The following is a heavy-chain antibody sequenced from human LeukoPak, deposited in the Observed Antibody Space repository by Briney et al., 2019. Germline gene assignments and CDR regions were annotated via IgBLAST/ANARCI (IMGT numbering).Heavy chain of an antibody. CDR1: GGTFSSYA. J-gene: IGHJ4*02. Sequence: GASVKVSCKAPGGTFSSYAISWVRQAPGQGLEWMGGIIPIFGTANYAQKFQGRVTITADESTSTAYMELSSLRSEDTAVYYCARDREMATEDYSDYWGQGTLVTVSS. V-gene: IGHV1-69*13. CDR3: ARDREMATEDYSDY. CDR2: IIPIFGTA. D-gene: IGHD5-24*01.